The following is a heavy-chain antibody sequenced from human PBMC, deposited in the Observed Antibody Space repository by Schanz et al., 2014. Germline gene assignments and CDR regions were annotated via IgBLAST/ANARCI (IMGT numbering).Heavy chain of an antibody. Sequence: LVESGGGVVQPGRSLRLSCAASGFTFSSYGMHWVRQVPGKGLEWVAVVCYDGSKKYYADSVKGRFTTSRDNSKNTMYLQMNSRRAKDRAVYYCVKDLQRELLRDAHYCGMDVWGQGTTVTVSS. CDR2: VCYDGSKK. CDR3: VKDLQRELLRDAHYCGMDV. D-gene: IGHD5-12*01. V-gene: IGHV3-33*06. CDR1: GFTFSSYG. J-gene: IGHJ6*02.